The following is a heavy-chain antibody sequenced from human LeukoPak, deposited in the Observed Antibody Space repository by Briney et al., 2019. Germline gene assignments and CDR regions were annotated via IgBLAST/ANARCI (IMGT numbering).Heavy chain of an antibody. CDR3: ARVHRYASSWDSLDY. D-gene: IGHD2-2*01. CDR2: ISSSSNYI. Sequence: GGSLRLSCAASGFTFNTYNMNWVRQAPGKGLEWVSSISSSSNYIYYADSVKGRFTISRDNAKNSLYLQMNSLRAEDTAVYYCARVHRYASSWDSLDYWGQGTLVTVSS. CDR1: GFTFNTYN. J-gene: IGHJ4*02. V-gene: IGHV3-21*01.